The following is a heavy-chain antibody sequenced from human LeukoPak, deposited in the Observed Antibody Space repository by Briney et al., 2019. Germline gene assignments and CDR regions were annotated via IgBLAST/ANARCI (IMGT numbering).Heavy chain of an antibody. D-gene: IGHD3-22*01. V-gene: IGHV3-21*01. CDR2: LSSGSTYI. CDR1: GFTFSSYT. CDR3: AREPRDYYDSSGYLGV. J-gene: IGHJ4*02. Sequence: PGGSLRLSCAASGFTFSSYTMNWVRQAPGKGLEWVSSLSSGSTYIYYADSVKGRFTISRDNAKNSLYLQMNSLRAEDTAVYYCAREPRDYYDSSGYLGVWGQGTLVTVSS.